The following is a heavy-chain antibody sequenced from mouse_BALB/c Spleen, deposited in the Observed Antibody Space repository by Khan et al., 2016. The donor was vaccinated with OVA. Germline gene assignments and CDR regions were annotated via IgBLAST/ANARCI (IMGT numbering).Heavy chain of an antibody. J-gene: IGHJ1*01. V-gene: IGHV1-61*01. D-gene: IGHD1-1*01. CDR1: GYSFTSYW. CDR3: ARGTTTSYWYFDG. Sequence: QVQLQQSGAELVRPGGSVKLSCKASGYSFTSYWMNWMKQRPGQGLEWIGIIHPSDSETRLNQRFRDKATLTVDKSSSTAYMQLNSPTSEDSAVYYCARGTTTSYWYFDGWGAGTTVTVSS. CDR2: IHPSDSET.